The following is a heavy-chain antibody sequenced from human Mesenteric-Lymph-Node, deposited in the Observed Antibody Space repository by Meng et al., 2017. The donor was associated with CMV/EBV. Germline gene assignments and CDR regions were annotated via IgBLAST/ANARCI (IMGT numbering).Heavy chain of an antibody. Sequence: GGSLRLSCAASGFTLSSYAMSWVRQAPGKGLEWVSAISSSGSSTYYAESGKGRFTISRDNSKNTLYLQMNNLRAEDTAIYYCAKCFTLMTPGDWFDPWGQGTVVTVSS. V-gene: IGHV3-23*01. D-gene: IGHD2/OR15-2a*01. CDR3: AKCFTLMTPGDWFDP. J-gene: IGHJ5*02. CDR1: GFTLSSYA. CDR2: ISSSGSST.